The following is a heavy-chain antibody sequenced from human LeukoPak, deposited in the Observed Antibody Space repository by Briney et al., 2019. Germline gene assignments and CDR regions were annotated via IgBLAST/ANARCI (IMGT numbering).Heavy chain of an antibody. Sequence: SVKVSCKASGGTSSSYAISWVRQAPGQGLEWMGGIIPIFGTANYAQKFQGRVTITADESTSTAYMELSSLRSEDTAVYYCATSPMTGPYYFDYWGQGTLVTVSS. D-gene: IGHD3-9*01. CDR1: GGTSSSYA. CDR2: IIPIFGTA. V-gene: IGHV1-69*01. CDR3: ATSPMTGPYYFDY. J-gene: IGHJ4*02.